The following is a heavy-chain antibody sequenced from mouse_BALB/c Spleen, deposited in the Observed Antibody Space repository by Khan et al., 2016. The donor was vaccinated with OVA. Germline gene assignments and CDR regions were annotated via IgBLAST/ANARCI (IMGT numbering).Heavy chain of an antibody. D-gene: IGHD2-14*01. V-gene: IGHV1-4*01. J-gene: IGHJ4*01. CDR1: GYTFTSNT. Sequence: QVQLQQSGAELSRPGASVKMSCKASGYTFTSNTMHWVKQRPGQGLEWIGYINPRSDYTIYSQKFKDQATFTADTSSSTAYMQLSSLTSDDPAVYYCARRTRGYAMDYWGQGTSVTVSS. CDR2: INPRSDYT. CDR3: ARRTRGYAMDY.